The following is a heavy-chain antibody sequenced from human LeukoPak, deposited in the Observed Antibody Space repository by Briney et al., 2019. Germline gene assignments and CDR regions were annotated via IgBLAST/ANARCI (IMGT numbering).Heavy chain of an antibody. D-gene: IGHD3-10*01. CDR1: GGTFSSYA. CDR3: ARDEYFYGSGSFYPFDY. V-gene: IGHV1-69*06. CDR2: IIPIFGTA. J-gene: IGHJ4*02. Sequence: SVKVSCKASGGTFSSYAISWVRQAPGQGLEWMGGIIPIFGTANYAQKFQGRVTITADKSTSTAYMELSSLRSDDTAVYNCARDEYFYGSGSFYPFDYWGQGTLVTVSS.